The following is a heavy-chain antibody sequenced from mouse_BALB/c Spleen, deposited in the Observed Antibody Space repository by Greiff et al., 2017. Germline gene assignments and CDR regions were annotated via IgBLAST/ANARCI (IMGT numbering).Heavy chain of an antibody. D-gene: IGHD1-1*01. Sequence: VKLMESGAELAKPGASVKMSCKASGYTFTSYWMHWVKQRPGQGLEWIGYINPSTGYTEYNQKFKDKATLTADKSSSTAYMQLSSLTSEDSAVYYCARSRAVGYFDDWGQGTTLTVSS. CDR1: GYTFTSYW. CDR2: INPSTGYT. CDR3: ARSRAVGYFDD. V-gene: IGHV1-7*01. J-gene: IGHJ2*01.